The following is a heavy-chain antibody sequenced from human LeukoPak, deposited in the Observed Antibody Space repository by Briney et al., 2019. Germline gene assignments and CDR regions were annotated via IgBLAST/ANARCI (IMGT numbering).Heavy chain of an antibody. CDR1: GYTFTSYY. D-gene: IGHD3-3*01. V-gene: IGHV1-46*01. CDR2: INPSGGST. Sequence: GASVKVSCKASGYTFTSYYMHWVRQAPGQGLEWMGIINPSGGSTSYAQKFQGRVTMTRDTSTSTVYMELSSLRSEDTAVYYCAREKRGSYDFWSGYQIGGFDYWGQGTLVTVSS. CDR3: AREKRGSYDFWSGYQIGGFDY. J-gene: IGHJ4*02.